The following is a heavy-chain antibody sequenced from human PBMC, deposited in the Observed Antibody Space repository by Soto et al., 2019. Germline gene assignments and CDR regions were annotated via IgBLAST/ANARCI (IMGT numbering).Heavy chain of an antibody. J-gene: IGHJ6*02. Sequence: EVQLVESAGVVVQPGGSLRLSCAASGFSFHDNTIHWVRQPPGKGLEWVSLISWDGYITYYADSVKGRFTISRDSSKNSLYLQMNNLRTEDTALYYCAKTSIAAYFYGLDVWDQGTRVTVSS. CDR1: GFSFHDNT. V-gene: IGHV3-43*01. CDR2: ISWDGYIT. D-gene: IGHD6-13*01. CDR3: AKTSIAAYFYGLDV.